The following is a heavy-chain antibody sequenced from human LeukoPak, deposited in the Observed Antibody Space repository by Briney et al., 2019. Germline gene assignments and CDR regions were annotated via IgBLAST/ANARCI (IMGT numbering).Heavy chain of an antibody. CDR1: GYSFSNYY. V-gene: IGHV5-51*01. CDR3: ASRTGSYYPFDS. Sequence: GESLKISCKGSGYSFSNYYIDWVRQMPGKGLEWMGVMYPGGSDIRYSPSFQGQLTISADNSIDTAYLQWSSLKASDSAMYYCASRTGSYYPFDSWGQGTLVTVSS. J-gene: IGHJ4*02. D-gene: IGHD1-26*01. CDR2: MYPGGSDI.